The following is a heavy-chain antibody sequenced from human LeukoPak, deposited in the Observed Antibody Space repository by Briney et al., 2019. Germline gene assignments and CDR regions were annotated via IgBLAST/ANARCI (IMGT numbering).Heavy chain of an antibody. D-gene: IGHD3-22*01. Sequence: PSETLSLTCTVSGGSICSYYWSWIRQPPGKGLEWIGYIYYSGSTNYNPSLKSRVTISVDTSKNQFSLKLSSVTAADTAVYYCASEGKEYYYDSSGYYYDYHDYWGQGTLVTVSS. J-gene: IGHJ4*02. CDR3: ASEGKEYYYDSSGYYYDYHDY. CDR1: GGSICSYY. V-gene: IGHV4-59*08. CDR2: IYYSGST.